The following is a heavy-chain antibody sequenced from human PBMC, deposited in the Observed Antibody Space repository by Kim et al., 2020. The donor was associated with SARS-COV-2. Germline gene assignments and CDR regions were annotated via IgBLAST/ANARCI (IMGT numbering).Heavy chain of an antibody. V-gene: IGHV3-30*18. CDR2: ISYDGNTK. J-gene: IGHJ4*02. Sequence: GGSLRLSCAASRFTFSNYGIHWVRHPLGKGLEWLAVISYDGNTKYYRDSVKGRFTISRDNSKNTLYLQMNSLGGEDTAIYYCAKEIGVADLFDYCGQGTL. CDR1: RFTFSNYG. CDR3: AKEIGVADLFDY. D-gene: IGHD6-19*01.